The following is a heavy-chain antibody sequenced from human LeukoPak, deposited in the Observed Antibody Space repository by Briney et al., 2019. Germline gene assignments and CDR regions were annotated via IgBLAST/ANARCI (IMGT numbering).Heavy chain of an antibody. CDR2: MNPNSGNT. CDR3: AREQNYYGSGSYDHDAFDI. J-gene: IGHJ3*02. V-gene: IGHV1-8*01. D-gene: IGHD3-10*01. CDR1: GYTFTSYD. Sequence: GASVKVSCKASGYTFTSYDINWVRQATGQGLEWMGWMNPNSGNTGYAQKFQGRVTMTRNTSISTAYMELSSLRSEDTAVYYCAREQNYYGSGSYDHDAFDIWGQGTMVTVSS.